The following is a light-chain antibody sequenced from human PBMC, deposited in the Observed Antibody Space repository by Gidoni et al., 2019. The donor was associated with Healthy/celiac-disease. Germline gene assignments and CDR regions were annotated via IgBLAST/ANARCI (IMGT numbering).Light chain of an antibody. CDR1: QSVSSSY. CDR3: QQYET. V-gene: IGKV3-20*01. J-gene: IGKJ1*01. CDR2: GAS. Sequence: EIVLKHSPGTLSLSPGERATLSCRASQSVSSSYLAWYQQKPGQAPRLLIYGASSRATGIPDRFSGSGSGTDFTLTISRLEPEDFAVYYCQQYETFGQGTKVEIK.